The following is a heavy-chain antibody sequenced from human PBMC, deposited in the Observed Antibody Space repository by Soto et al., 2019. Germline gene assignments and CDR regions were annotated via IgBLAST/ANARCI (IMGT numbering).Heavy chain of an antibody. CDR3: ARHPGYCSGGSCRVDY. CDR1: GGSISSSSYY. Sequence: PSESLSLTCTVSGGSISSSSYYWGWIRQPPGKGLEWIGSIYYSGSTYYNPSLKSRVTISVDTSKNQFSLKLSSVTAADTAVYYCARHPGYCSGGSCRVDYWGQGTLVTVSS. V-gene: IGHV4-39*01. D-gene: IGHD2-15*01. CDR2: IYYSGST. J-gene: IGHJ4*02.